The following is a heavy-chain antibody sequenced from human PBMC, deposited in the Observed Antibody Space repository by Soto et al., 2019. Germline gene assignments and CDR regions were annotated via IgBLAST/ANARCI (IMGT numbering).Heavy chain of an antibody. CDR2: STNKTDGGTT. J-gene: IGHJ3*02. CDR1: GFTFSDYY. CDR3: TTDQWEHLPFDAFDI. D-gene: IGHD1-26*01. V-gene: IGHV3-15*01. Sequence: GGSLRLSCAASGFTFSDYYMDWVRQAPGKGLEWVGRSTNKTDGGTTDYAAPVKGRFTISRDGSKNTLYLQMNSLKTEDTAVYYCTTDQWEHLPFDAFDIWGQGTMVTVSS.